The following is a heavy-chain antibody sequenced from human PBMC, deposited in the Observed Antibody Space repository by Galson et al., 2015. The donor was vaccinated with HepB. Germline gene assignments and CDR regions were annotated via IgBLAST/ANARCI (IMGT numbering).Heavy chain of an antibody. CDR3: ARDFLDRGDYFDY. V-gene: IGHV3-21*01. Sequence: SLRLSCAASGFTFSSYSMNWVRQAPGKGLEWVSSISSSSSYIYYADSVKGRFTISRDNAKNSLYLQMNSLRAEDTAVYYCARDFLDRGDYFDYWGQGTLVTVSS. J-gene: IGHJ4*02. CDR1: GFTFSSYS. D-gene: IGHD3-22*01. CDR2: ISSSSSYI.